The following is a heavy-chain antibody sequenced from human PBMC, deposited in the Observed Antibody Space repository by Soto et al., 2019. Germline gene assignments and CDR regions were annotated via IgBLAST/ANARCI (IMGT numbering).Heavy chain of an antibody. CDR3: ARGVNYCSVGSCYSPSYLAV. CDR2: INHSGST. CDR1: GGSFSGYY. D-gene: IGHD2-15*01. V-gene: IGHV4-34*01. J-gene: IGHJ6*03. Sequence: SETLSLTCAVYGGSFSGYYWSWIRQPPGKGLEWIGEINHSGSTNYNPSLKSRVTISVDTSKNQFSLKLSSVTAADTAVYYCARGVNYCSVGSCYSPSYLAVGGKGTTVPVS.